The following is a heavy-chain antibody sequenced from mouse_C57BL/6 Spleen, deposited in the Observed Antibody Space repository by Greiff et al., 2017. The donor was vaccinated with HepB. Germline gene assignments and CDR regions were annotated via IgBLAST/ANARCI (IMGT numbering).Heavy chain of an antibody. CDR2: ISYDGSN. J-gene: IGHJ1*03. CDR3: ARESITTVVAHWYFDV. V-gene: IGHV3-6*01. D-gene: IGHD1-1*01. Sequence: DVQLQESGPGLVKPSQSLSLTCSVTGYSITSGYYWNWLRQFPGNKLEWMGYISYDGSNNYNPSLKNRISITRDTSKNQFFLKLNSVTTEDTATYYCARESITTVVAHWYFDVWGTGTTVTVSS. CDR1: GYSITSGYY.